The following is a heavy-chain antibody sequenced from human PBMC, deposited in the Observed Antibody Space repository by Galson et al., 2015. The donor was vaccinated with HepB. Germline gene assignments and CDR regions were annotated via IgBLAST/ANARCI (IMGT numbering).Heavy chain of an antibody. D-gene: IGHD6-13*01. J-gene: IGHJ4*02. CDR3: ARDWGGLAAAGSDY. Sequence: SVKVSCKASGGTFSSYAISWVRQAPGQGLEWMGGIIPIFGTANYAQKFQGRVTITADESTSTAYMELSSLRSEDTAVYYCARDWGGLAAAGSDYWGQGTLVTVSS. V-gene: IGHV1-69*13. CDR1: GGTFSSYA. CDR2: IIPIFGTA.